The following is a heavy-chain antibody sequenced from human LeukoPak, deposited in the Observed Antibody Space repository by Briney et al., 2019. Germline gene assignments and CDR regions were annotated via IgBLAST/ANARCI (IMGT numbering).Heavy chain of an antibody. Sequence: GGSLTLSCAASGFTFRIYSMNWLRQAPGKGLEWVSGISDSGDSTYYADSVKGRFTISKDNSNNTLYLQMNRLRADDTAVYYCAKGDWGDYWGQGTLVTVSS. D-gene: IGHD7-27*01. CDR1: GFTFRIYS. V-gene: IGHV3-23*01. J-gene: IGHJ4*02. CDR2: ISDSGDST. CDR3: AKGDWGDY.